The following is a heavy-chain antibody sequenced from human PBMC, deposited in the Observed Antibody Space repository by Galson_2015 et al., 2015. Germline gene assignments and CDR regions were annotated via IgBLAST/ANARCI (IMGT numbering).Heavy chain of an antibody. V-gene: IGHV3-7*03. J-gene: IGHJ4*02. CDR2: IKKDGSEE. Sequence: SLRLSCAASGFTFNSQWMGWVRQAPGKGLEWVADIKKDGSEEYYVDSVKGRITISRDNAKNSLYLQVNSLRAGDTAVYYCARLGLPYSFDYWGQGTLVPVSS. CDR3: ARLGLPYSFDY. CDR1: GFTFNSQW. D-gene: IGHD3-16*01.